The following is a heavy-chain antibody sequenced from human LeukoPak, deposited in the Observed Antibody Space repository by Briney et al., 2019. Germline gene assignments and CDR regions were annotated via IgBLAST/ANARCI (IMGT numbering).Heavy chain of an antibody. Sequence: SETLSLTCAVYGGSFSGYYWSWIRQPPGKGLEWIGEINHSGSTNYNPSLKSRVTISVDTSKNQFSLKLSSVAAADTAVYYCARGRWLVKYFQHWGQGTLVTVSS. J-gene: IGHJ1*01. CDR2: INHSGST. D-gene: IGHD6-19*01. CDR1: GGSFSGYY. V-gene: IGHV4-34*01. CDR3: ARGRWLVKYFQH.